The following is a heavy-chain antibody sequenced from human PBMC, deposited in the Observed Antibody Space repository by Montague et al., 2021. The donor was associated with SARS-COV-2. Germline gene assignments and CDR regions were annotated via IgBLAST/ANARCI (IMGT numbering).Heavy chain of an antibody. J-gene: IGHJ6*02. CDR3: ARDRDGSGNFYNVFRYSYGMDV. Sequence: SLRLSCAASGFTFSSFAMHWVRQAPGKGLEWVAVISYDGSDKYYANSDSVRGRFTISRDNSKNTPFLQMNNLRAEDTAVFYCARDRDGSGNFYNVFRYSYGMDVWGRGTAVTVSS. CDR2: ISYDGSDK. V-gene: IGHV3-30-3*01. D-gene: IGHD3-10*01. CDR1: GFTFSSFA.